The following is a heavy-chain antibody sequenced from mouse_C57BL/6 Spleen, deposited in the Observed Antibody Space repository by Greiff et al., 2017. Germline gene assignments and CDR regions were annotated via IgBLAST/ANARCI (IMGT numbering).Heavy chain of an antibody. CDR3: VRPTPSNWFAY. J-gene: IGHJ3*01. CDR2: IRSKSNNYAT. CDR1: GFSFNTYA. D-gene: IGHD2-5*01. Sequence: EVQLVESGGGLVQPKGSLKLSCAASGFSFNTYAMNWVRQAPGKGLEWVARIRSKSNNYATYYADSVKDRFTISRDDSESMLYLQMNNLKTEDTAMYYCVRPTPSNWFAYWGQGTLVTVSA. V-gene: IGHV10-1*01.